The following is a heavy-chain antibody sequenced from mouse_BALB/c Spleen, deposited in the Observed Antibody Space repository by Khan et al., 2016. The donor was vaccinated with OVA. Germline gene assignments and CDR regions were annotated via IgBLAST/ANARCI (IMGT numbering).Heavy chain of an antibody. CDR2: INPRSG. CDR1: GYTFTSHT. J-gene: IGHJ4*01. D-gene: IGHD2-14*01. CDR3: ARRTTEYAFDY. V-gene: IGHV1-4*01. Sequence: QIQLVQSGAELARPGASVKMSCKASGYTFTSHTMHWIKQRPGQGLEWIGYINPRSGYNQKLNDKATLTADISSSTAYMQLSSLTSEDSAVYYCARRTTEYAFDYWGQGTSVTVSS.